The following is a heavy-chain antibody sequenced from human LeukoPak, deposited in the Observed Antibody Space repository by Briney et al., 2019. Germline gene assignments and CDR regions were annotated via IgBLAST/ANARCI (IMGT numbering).Heavy chain of an antibody. CDR2: ISSSGSTI. D-gene: IGHD3-9*01. CDR3: ARDRRKRYQGAYYYYGMDV. V-gene: IGHV3-48*03. CDR1: GFTFSSYE. Sequence: GGSLRLSCAASGFTFSSYEMNWVRQAPGKGLEWVSYISSSGSTIYYADSVKGRFTISRDNAKNSLYLQMNSLRAEDTAVYYCARDRRKRYQGAYYYYGMDVWGQGTTVTVSS. J-gene: IGHJ6*02.